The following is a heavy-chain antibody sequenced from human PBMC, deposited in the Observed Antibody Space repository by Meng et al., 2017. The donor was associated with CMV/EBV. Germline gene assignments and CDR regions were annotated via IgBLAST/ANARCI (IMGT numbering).Heavy chain of an antibody. D-gene: IGHD3-22*01. J-gene: IGHJ4*02. CDR2: IYTSGST. Sequence: QVQRQEPGPGLVQPSETLAPTCTVSGGSISSYYWSWIRQPAGKGLEWIGRIYTSGSTNYNPSLKSRVTMSVDTSKNQFSLKLSSVTAADTAVYYCARGGLYYYDSSGHFDYWGQGTLVTVSS. CDR3: ARGGLYYYDSSGHFDY. CDR1: GGSISSYY. V-gene: IGHV4-4*07.